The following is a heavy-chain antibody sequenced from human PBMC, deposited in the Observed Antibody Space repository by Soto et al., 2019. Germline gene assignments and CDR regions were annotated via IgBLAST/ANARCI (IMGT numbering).Heavy chain of an antibody. CDR3: AGGREQLVTHPAFDF. D-gene: IGHD6-13*01. Sequence: SQTLSLTWTVAGGSIIGYDWSCLRQPPGKGLEWIGYIYYSGSTNYNPSLKSRVTISVDTSKNQFSLKLSSVTAADTAVYYCAGGREQLVTHPAFDFWGQRTMVIVS. J-gene: IGHJ3*01. V-gene: IGHV4-59*01. CDR2: IYYSGST. CDR1: GGSIIGYD.